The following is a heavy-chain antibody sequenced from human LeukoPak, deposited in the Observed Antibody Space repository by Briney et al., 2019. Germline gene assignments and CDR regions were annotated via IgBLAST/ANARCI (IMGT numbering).Heavy chain of an antibody. V-gene: IGHV3-23*01. J-gene: IGHJ6*02. D-gene: IGHD6-13*01. CDR3: AKDAARVDYYYYGMDV. CDR1: GFTFSSYA. Sequence: PGGSLRLSCAASGFTFSSYAMSWVRQAPGKGLEWVSAISGSGGSTYYADSVKGRFPISRDNSKNTLYLQMNSLRAEDTAVYYCAKDAARVDYYYYGMDVWGQGTTVTVSS. CDR2: ISGSGGST.